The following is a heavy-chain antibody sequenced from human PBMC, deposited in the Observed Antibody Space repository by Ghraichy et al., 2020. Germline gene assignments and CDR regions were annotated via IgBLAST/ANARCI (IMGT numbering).Heavy chain of an antibody. Sequence: ESLNISCKASGYNFTTQWIGWVRQMPGKGLEWMGIIYPDDSDITYSPSFQGHVTLSVDKSISTAYVQWGSLKTSDTAMYYCARRMVVSHYGVLSGYHRLELLDIWAQGTMFPVSS. D-gene: IGHD3-3*01. J-gene: IGHJ3*02. CDR1: GYNFTTQW. CDR2: IYPDDSDI. V-gene: IGHV5-51*01. CDR3: ARRMVVSHYGVLSGYHRLELLDI.